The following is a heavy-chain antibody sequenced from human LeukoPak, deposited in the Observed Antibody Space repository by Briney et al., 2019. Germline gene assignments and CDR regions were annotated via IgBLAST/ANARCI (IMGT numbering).Heavy chain of an antibody. CDR3: ARDRGGYSYGPQYFDY. CDR1: GGSISSYY. D-gene: IGHD5-18*01. J-gene: IGHJ4*02. CDR2: IYYSGST. V-gene: IGHV4-59*01. Sequence: KPSETLSLTCTVSGGSISSYYWSWIRQPPGKGLEWIGYIYYSGSTNYNPSLKSRVTISVDTSKNQFSLKLSPVTAADTAVYYCARDRGGYSYGPQYFDYWGQGTLVTVSS.